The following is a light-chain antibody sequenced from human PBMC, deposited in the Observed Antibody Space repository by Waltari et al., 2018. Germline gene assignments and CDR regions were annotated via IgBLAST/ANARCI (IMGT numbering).Light chain of an antibody. CDR3: QQYDSVPQT. CDR2: GAS. J-gene: IGKJ1*01. Sequence: EIVLTQSPGTLSLSPGERATLSCRASQSVGSDFAWYQQKPGQSPRLLIYGASSRAPGISDRFSGSGSATDFTLTVSRLESEDFAVYYCQQYDSVPQTFGRGTRVEIK. CDR1: QSVGSD. V-gene: IGKV3-20*01.